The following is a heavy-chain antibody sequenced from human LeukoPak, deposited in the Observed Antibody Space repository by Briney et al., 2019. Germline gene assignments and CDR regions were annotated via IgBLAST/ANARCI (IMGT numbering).Heavy chain of an antibody. CDR2: MNPNSGNT. J-gene: IGHJ3*02. D-gene: IGHD1-26*01. V-gene: IGHV1-8*01. CDR1: GYTFTSYD. CDR3: ARRIVGATSGAFDI. Sequence: ASVKVSCKASGYTFTSYDINWVRQATGQGLEWMGWMNPNSGNTGYAQKFQGRVTMTRNTSISTAYMELSSLRSEDTAVYYCARRIVGATSGAFDIWGRGTMVTVSS.